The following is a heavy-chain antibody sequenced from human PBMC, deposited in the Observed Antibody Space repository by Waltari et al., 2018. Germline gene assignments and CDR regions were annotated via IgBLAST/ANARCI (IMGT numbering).Heavy chain of an antibody. CDR1: NASITSGLYF. J-gene: IGHJ4*02. CDR3: VRQAPDSSGFFPNYFDS. Sequence: QLQLNMSGPGLVKPSETLSLTCAVPNASITSGLYFWGWIRTPPGKGLECVGVIYFRGRTFYNPSLKSRVTISVDKSKNLFSLRLRSVTAADTAVYYCVRQAPDSSGFFPNYFDSWGQGTLVTVSS. V-gene: IGHV4-39*01. CDR2: IYFRGRT. D-gene: IGHD3-22*01.